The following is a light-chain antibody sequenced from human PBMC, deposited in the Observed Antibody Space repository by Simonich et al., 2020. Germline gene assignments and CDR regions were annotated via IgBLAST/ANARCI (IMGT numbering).Light chain of an antibody. J-gene: IGLJ3*02. CDR1: SLRSYY. CDR3: YSAADNNWV. CDR2: GKN. Sequence: SSELTQDPAVSVALGQTVRITCQGDSLRSYYASWYQQKPGQAPVLVIYGKNNRPSGIPDRFSGSSSGNTASLTITGAQVEDEADYYCYSAADNNWVFGGGTKLTVL. V-gene: IGLV3-19*01.